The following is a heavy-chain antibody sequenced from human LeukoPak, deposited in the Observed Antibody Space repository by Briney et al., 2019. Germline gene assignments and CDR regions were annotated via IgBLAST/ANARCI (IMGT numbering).Heavy chain of an antibody. Sequence: GGSLRVSCAASGCTFSDYYMSWIRQAPGKGLEWVSYISSSGSTIYYADSVKGRFTISRDNAKNSLYLQMNSLRAEDTAVYYCARAARWTNSGYYYYMDVWGKGTTVTVSS. CDR2: ISSSGSTI. D-gene: IGHD4-23*01. V-gene: IGHV3-11*01. CDR1: GCTFSDYY. CDR3: ARAARWTNSGYYYYMDV. J-gene: IGHJ6*03.